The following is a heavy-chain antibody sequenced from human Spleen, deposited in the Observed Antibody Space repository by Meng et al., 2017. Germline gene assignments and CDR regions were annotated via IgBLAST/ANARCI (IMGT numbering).Heavy chain of an antibody. J-gene: IGHJ5*02. V-gene: IGHV3-73*01. Sequence: GGSLRLSCAVSGVTFSGSDIHWVRQASGKGLEWVGRIETKPNNYATSYAASVRGRFTTSRDNAKNSLYLQMNSLRAEDTAVYYCARDEVMVRGVHTAWGQGTLVTVSS. CDR3: ARDEVMVRGVHTA. D-gene: IGHD3-10*01. CDR1: GVTFSGSD. CDR2: IETKPNNYAT.